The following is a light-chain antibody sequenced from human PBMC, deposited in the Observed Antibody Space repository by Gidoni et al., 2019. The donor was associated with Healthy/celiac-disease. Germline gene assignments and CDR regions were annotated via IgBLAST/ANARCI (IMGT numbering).Light chain of an antibody. V-gene: IGKV3-20*01. J-gene: IGKJ4*01. CDR2: GAS. CDR1: QSVSSSY. Sequence: IVLTQSPGTLSLSPGERATRSCRASQSVSSSYLAWYQQKPGQAPRLLIYGASSRATGIPDRFRGSGSGTYFTLTISRLEPEDFAVYYCQQYGSSRTFGGGTKVEIK. CDR3: QQYGSSRT.